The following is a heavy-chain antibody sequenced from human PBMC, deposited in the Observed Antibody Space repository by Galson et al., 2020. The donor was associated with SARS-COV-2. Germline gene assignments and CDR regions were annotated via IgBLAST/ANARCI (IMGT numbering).Heavy chain of an antibody. J-gene: IGHJ4*02. V-gene: IGHV3-7*03. CDR3: ANIHDSGSYGGY. CDR1: RFAFSIYW. CDR2: INRDGSAK. Sequence: GESLKISCTDSRFAFSIYWMNWVRQAPGKGLEWVATINRDGSAKYYVDSVKGRFTISRDNSKNSLYLPMNSLRAEDTAVYYCANIHDSGSYGGYGGQGTLVTVSS. D-gene: IGHD3-10*01.